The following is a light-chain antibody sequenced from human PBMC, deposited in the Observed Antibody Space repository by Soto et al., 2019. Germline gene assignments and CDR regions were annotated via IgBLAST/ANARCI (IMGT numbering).Light chain of an antibody. CDR1: QSVSGTY. J-gene: IGKJ2*01. CDR2: GAS. CDR3: QQYNCSPPFT. Sequence: EIVLTQSPDTLSLSPGERATLSCRASQSVSGTYLAWYQQKPGQTPRLLIYGASIRVTGIPDRFSGSGSGTNFTLTISRLQPDDFAVYYCQQYNCSPPFTFGQGTKLEIK. V-gene: IGKV3-20*01.